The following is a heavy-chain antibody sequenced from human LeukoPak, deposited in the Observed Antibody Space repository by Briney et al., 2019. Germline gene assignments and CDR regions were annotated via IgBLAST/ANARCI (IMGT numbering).Heavy chain of an antibody. CDR1: GFTFSNYG. Sequence: GGSLRLSCAASGFTFSNYGMNWVRQAPGKGLEWVSGITGSCGNTYYADPVKGRFTISRDNSKNTLYLQMNSLRAEDTAVYYCAKDRLPPYYYDSSGAGLFDPWGQGTLVTVSS. J-gene: IGHJ5*02. D-gene: IGHD3-22*01. CDR2: ITGSCGNT. CDR3: AKDRLPPYYYDSSGAGLFDP. V-gene: IGHV3-23*01.